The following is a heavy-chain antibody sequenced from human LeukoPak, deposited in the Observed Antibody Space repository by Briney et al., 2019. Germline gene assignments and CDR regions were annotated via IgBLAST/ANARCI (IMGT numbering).Heavy chain of an antibody. CDR3: ARATLDN. CDR1: GFSVSSNY. Sequence: PGGSLRLSCAASGFSVSSNYISWVRQAPGKGLEWVSVIYSDGSTKYADSVKARFSISRDNSKNTVYLQMNSLRVEDTALYYCARATLDNWGQGTLVTVSS. V-gene: IGHV3-53*01. CDR2: IYSDGST. J-gene: IGHJ4*02.